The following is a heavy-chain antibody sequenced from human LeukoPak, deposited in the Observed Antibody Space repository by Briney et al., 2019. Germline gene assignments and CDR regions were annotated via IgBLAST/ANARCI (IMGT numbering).Heavy chain of an antibody. D-gene: IGHD2-2*02. J-gene: IGHJ4*02. CDR3: AGGYQLLYDDY. V-gene: IGHV4-39*07. Sequence: SETLSLTCTVSGGSISSSSYYWGWIRQPPGKGLEWIGSTYYSGSTYYNPSLKSRVTISVDTSKNQFSLKLSSVTAADTAVYYCAGGYQLLYDDYWGQGTLVTVSS. CDR1: GGSISSSSYY. CDR2: TYYSGST.